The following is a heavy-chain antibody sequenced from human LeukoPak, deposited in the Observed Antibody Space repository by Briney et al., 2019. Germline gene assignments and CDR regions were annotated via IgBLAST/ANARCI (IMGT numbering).Heavy chain of an antibody. CDR2: IYYSGST. D-gene: IGHD5-18*01. J-gene: IGHJ3*02. Sequence: SETLSLTCTVSGGSISSYYWSWIRQPPGKGLEWIRYIYYSGSTNYNPSLKSRVTISVDTSKNQFSLKLSSVTAADTAVYYCATPKSASGYSYGSHAIDIWGQGTMVTVSS. V-gene: IGHV4-59*01. CDR1: GGSISSYY. CDR3: ATPKSASGYSYGSHAIDI.